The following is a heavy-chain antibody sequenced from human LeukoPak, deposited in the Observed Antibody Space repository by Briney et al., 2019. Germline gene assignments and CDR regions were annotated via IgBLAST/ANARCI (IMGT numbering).Heavy chain of an antibody. D-gene: IGHD6-19*01. J-gene: IGHJ4*02. Sequence: GGSLRLSCAASGFTFNRDWTAWVRQAPGKGLEWGANIKEDGSEKNYVDSVKGRFTISRDNAENSVYLQMNDLRVEDTGVYYCATKEPSTSGWSYWGQGTLVTVSS. CDR1: GFTFNRDW. CDR2: IKEDGSEK. V-gene: IGHV3-7*01. CDR3: ATKEPSTSGWSY.